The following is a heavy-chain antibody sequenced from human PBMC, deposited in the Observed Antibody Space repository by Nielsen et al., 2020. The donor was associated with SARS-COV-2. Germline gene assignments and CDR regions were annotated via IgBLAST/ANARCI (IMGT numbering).Heavy chain of an antibody. V-gene: IGHV4-39*01. Sequence: SETLSLTCTVFGGPISSSSYYWAWIRQPPGKGLEWIGSIYYSGTTYYNSSLNSRVSISLDTSKNQFSLKLLSVTAAATAVYYCARQDIIMGRGGHGMDVWGQGKTVSVSS. CDR1: GGPISSSSYY. CDR2: IYYSGTT. D-gene: IGHD3-10*01. J-gene: IGHJ6*02. CDR3: ARQDIIMGRGGHGMDV.